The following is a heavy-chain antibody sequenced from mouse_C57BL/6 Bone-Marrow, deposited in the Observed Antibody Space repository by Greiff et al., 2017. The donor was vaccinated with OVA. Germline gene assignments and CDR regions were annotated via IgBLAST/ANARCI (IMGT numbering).Heavy chain of an antibody. CDR2: INPNNGGT. Sequence: VQLQQSGPELVKPGASVKIPCKASGYTFTDYNMDWVKQSHGKSLEWIGDINPNNGGTIYNQKFKGKATLTVDKSSSTAYMEVRSLTSEDTAVYYCARDYYGSSLWYFDVWGTGTTVTVSS. V-gene: IGHV1-18*01. CDR3: ARDYYGSSLWYFDV. J-gene: IGHJ1*03. D-gene: IGHD1-1*01. CDR1: GYTFTDYN.